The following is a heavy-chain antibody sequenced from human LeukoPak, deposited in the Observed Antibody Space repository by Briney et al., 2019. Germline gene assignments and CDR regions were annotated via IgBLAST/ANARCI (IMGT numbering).Heavy chain of an antibody. D-gene: IGHD2-15*01. CDR3: ASTYCSGGSCYYLVY. CDR1: GGSISGGSYY. Sequence: SQTLSLTCTVSGGSISGGSYYWSWIRQPAGKGLEWIGRIYTSGSTNYNPSLKSRVTISVDTSKNQFSLKLSSVTAADTAVYYCASTYCSGGSCYYLVYWGQGTLVTVSS. V-gene: IGHV4-61*02. CDR2: IYTSGST. J-gene: IGHJ4*02.